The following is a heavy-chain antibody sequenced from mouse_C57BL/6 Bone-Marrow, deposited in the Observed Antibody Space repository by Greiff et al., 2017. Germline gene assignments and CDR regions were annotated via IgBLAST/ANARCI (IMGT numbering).Heavy chain of an antibody. Sequence: VQLQQSGPELVKPGASVKMSCKASGYTFTDYNMHWVKQSHGKSLEWIGYINPNNGGTSYNQQFKGKATLTVNKSSSTAYMELRSLTSEDSAVYYCAIIYYYGSSAWFAYWGQGTLVTVSA. CDR2: INPNNGGT. V-gene: IGHV1-22*01. CDR3: AIIYYYGSSAWFAY. CDR1: GYTFTDYN. J-gene: IGHJ3*01. D-gene: IGHD1-1*01.